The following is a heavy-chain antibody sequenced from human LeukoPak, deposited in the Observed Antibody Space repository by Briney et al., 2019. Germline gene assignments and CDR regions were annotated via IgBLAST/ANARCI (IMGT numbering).Heavy chain of an antibody. D-gene: IGHD6-6*01. CDR2: IKQGGSEK. Sequence: PGGSLRLSCAASGVTFSSYWMSWVRQAPGKGLEWVANIKQGGSEKYYVDSVKGRFTISRDNAKNSLYLQMNSLRAEDTAVYYCARDRHSSSSVYYYYGMDVWGQGTTVTVSS. J-gene: IGHJ6*02. V-gene: IGHV3-7*03. CDR3: ARDRHSSSSVYYYYGMDV. CDR1: GVTFSSYW.